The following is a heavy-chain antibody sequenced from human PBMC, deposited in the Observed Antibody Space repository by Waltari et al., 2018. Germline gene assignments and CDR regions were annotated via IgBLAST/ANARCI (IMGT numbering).Heavy chain of an antibody. D-gene: IGHD6-19*01. CDR1: GSPFSSYG. Sequence: QVQLVESGGGAFQPAGSLNLHCAAPGSPFSSYGIHWFRLSPVKGLEWVAFIRYDGSNKYYADSVKGRFTISRDNSKNTLYLQMNSLRAEDTAVYYCAKVGSVAGDFDYWGQGTLVTVSS. J-gene: IGHJ4*02. V-gene: IGHV3-30*02. CDR2: IRYDGSNK. CDR3: AKVGSVAGDFDY.